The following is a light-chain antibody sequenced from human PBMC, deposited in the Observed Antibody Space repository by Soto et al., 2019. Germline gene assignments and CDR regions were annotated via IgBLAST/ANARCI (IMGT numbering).Light chain of an antibody. CDR2: ATS. J-gene: IGKJ2*01. CDR3: QHSYSSPT. V-gene: IGKV1-39*01. CDR1: QNIFTY. Sequence: DIQVTQSPSSLSASVGDRVTITCRASQNIFTYLNWYQQRPGQAPNLLIYATSNLQSGVPSRFSGSGSGTDFTLTISSLQPEDFVTYYCQHSYSSPTFGQGTMVEIK.